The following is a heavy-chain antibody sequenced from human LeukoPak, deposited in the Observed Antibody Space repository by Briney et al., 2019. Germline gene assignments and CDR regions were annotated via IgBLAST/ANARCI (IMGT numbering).Heavy chain of an antibody. CDR3: AREWTGPSFDY. Sequence: GGSLRLSCAASGFTFINAWMSWVRQAPGKGLEWVANIKQDGSEKSYVDSVKGRFTISRDNTKNSLYLQMNSLRAEDTAVYFCAREWTGPSFDYWGQGTLVTVSS. J-gene: IGHJ4*02. CDR2: IKQDGSEK. D-gene: IGHD3/OR15-3a*01. CDR1: GFTFINAW. V-gene: IGHV3-7*01.